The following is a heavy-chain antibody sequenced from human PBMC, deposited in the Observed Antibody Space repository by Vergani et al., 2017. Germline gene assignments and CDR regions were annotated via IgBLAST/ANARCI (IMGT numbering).Heavy chain of an antibody. V-gene: IGHV3-72*01. J-gene: IGHJ3*02. CDR2: TRNKANSYTT. CDR1: GFSFSDHY. D-gene: IGHD2-2*01. CDR3: ARLGYCSSTTCRQAFDI. Sequence: VQLVESGGGVVQPGGSLRLSCAASGFSFSDHYMDWVRQAPGKGLEWVGRTRNKANSYTTEYAASVKGRFTISRDDSKNSLYLQMNSLKIEDTAVYYCARLGYCSSTTCRQAFDIWGQGTMVTVSS.